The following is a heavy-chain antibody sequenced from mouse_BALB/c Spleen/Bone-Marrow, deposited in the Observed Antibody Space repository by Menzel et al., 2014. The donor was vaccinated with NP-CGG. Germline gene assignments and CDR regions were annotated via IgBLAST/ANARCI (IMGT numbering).Heavy chain of an antibody. CDR2: ISRDGNYT. D-gene: IGHD3-3*01. CDR3: ERTKADYFDY. Sequence: EVKVEESGGGLVKPGGSLKLSCAASGFTFTSYAMSWIRQTPEKRLEWVATISRDGNYTYYPDSVKGRFTIPIDNANNTLHLRMSTLESEAASMYSSERTKADYFDYWGQGTTLTVSS. CDR1: GFTFTSYA. J-gene: IGHJ2*01. V-gene: IGHV5-6*03.